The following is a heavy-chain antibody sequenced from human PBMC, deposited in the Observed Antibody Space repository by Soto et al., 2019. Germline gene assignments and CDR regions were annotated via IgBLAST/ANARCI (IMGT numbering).Heavy chain of an antibody. J-gene: IGHJ4*02. CDR2: INPYNGNT. CDR3: ARDVLSNAPYFDI. V-gene: IGHV1-18*04. Sequence: ASVKLSCKAAGYTFYSYSMTWVRQAPGQGLEWMAWINPYNGNTHYSQKAQGRVSVTTDTSTSTVYMELRSLRSDDTAVYYCARDVLSNAPYFDIWGQGTLVTVYS. CDR1: GYTFYSYS.